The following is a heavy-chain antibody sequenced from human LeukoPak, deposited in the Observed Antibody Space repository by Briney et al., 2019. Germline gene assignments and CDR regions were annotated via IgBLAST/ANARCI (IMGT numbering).Heavy chain of an antibody. CDR2: INPSGGST. J-gene: IGHJ4*02. Sequence: GASVKVSCKASGYTFTTYYMHWVRQAPGQGLEWMGLINPSGGSTSYAQKFQGRVTMTRDTSTSTVYMELSSLRSEDTAVSYCAKDAVAGIHYYDYWGQGTLVTVSS. V-gene: IGHV1-46*01. CDR1: GYTFTTYY. CDR3: AKDAVAGIHYYDY. D-gene: IGHD6-19*01.